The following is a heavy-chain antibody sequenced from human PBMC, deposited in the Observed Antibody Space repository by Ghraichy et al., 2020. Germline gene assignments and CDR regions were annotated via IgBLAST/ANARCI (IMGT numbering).Heavy chain of an antibody. J-gene: IGHJ4*02. D-gene: IGHD3-10*01. CDR3: ARHRTYYYGSGSYDELDY. Sequence: SQTLSLTCTVSGGSISSYYWSWIRQPPGKGLEWIGYIYYSGSTNYNPSLKSRVTISVDTSKNQFSLKLSSVTAADTAVYYCARHRTYYYGSGSYDELDYWGQGTLVTVSS. V-gene: IGHV4-59*08. CDR2: IYYSGST. CDR1: GGSISSYY.